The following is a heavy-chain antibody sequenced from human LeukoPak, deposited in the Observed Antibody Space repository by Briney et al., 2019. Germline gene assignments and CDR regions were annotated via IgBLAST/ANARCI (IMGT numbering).Heavy chain of an antibody. V-gene: IGHV3-49*04. CDR1: GFTFGDYA. Sequence: GGSLRLSCTASGFTFGDYAMSWVRQAPGKGLEWVGFIRSKAYGGTTEYAASVKGRFTISRDDSKGIAYLQMNSLKTEDTAVYYCTRPQYCSGGSCYPSDYWGQGTLVTVSS. CDR2: IRSKAYGGTT. J-gene: IGHJ4*02. CDR3: TRPQYCSGGSCYPSDY. D-gene: IGHD2-15*01.